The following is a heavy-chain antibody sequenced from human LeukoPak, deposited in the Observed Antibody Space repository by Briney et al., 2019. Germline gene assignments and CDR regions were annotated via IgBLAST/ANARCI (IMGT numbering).Heavy chain of an antibody. CDR3: ASRPYSGSYPGSDY. J-gene: IGHJ4*02. CDR2: INPNSGGT. Sequence: ASVKVSRKASGYTFTGYYMHWVRQAPGQGLEWMGWINPNSGGTNYAQKFQGRVTMTRDTSISTAYMELSRLRSDDTAVYYCASRPYSGSYPGSDYWGQGTLVTVSS. D-gene: IGHD1-26*01. CDR1: GYTFTGYY. V-gene: IGHV1-2*02.